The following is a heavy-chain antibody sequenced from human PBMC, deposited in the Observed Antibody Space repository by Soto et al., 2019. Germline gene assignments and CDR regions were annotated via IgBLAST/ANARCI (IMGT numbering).Heavy chain of an antibody. CDR1: GFTFSSYS. D-gene: IGHD5-18*01. V-gene: IGHV3-21*01. J-gene: IGHJ4*02. Sequence: GGSLRLSCAASGFTFSSYSMNWVRQAPGKGLEWVSSISSSSYIYYADSVKGRFTISRDNAKNSLYLQMNSLRAEDTAVYYCARDSAPVDTAMVKGDFDYWGQGTLVTVSS. CDR3: ARDSAPVDTAMVKGDFDY. CDR2: ISSSSYI.